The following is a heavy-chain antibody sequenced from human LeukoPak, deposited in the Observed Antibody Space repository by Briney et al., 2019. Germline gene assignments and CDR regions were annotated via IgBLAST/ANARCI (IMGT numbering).Heavy chain of an antibody. D-gene: IGHD2-2*01. Sequence: GGSLRLSCAASGNYWMHWVRQAPGKGMVWVSHINSDGSWTSYADSVKGRFTISKDNAKNTVYLQMNNLRAEDTAVYYCVSFYETYWGRGTLVTVSS. CDR2: INSDGSWT. J-gene: IGHJ4*02. CDR1: GNYW. CDR3: VSFYETY. V-gene: IGHV3-74*01.